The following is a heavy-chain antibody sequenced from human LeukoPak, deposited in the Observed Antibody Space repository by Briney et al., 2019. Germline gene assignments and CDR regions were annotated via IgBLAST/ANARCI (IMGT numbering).Heavy chain of an antibody. D-gene: IGHD3-22*01. J-gene: IGHJ4*02. CDR3: ASLMGDYYDSSGYSLDY. CDR2: INSDGSST. Sequence: SGGSLRLSCAASGFTFSSYWMHWVRQAPGKGLVWVSRINSDGSSTSYADSVKGRFTISRDNAKNTLYLQMNSLRAEDTAVYYCASLMGDYYDSSGYSLDYWGQGTLVTVSS. CDR1: GFTFSSYW. V-gene: IGHV3-74*01.